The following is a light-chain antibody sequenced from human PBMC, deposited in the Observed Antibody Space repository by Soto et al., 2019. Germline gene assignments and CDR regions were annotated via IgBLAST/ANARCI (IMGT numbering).Light chain of an antibody. J-gene: IGKJ1*01. CDR2: AAS. V-gene: IGKV1-39*01. CDR1: RSISNY. CDR3: QQSYSVPR. Sequence: DIQMTQSPSSLSASVGDRVTITCRASRSISNYLNWYQQKSGKVPRLLIYAASSLQPGLPSRFSGTGTGTAFTLTITSLQPEDSETYYCQQSYSVPRFGPGTRVDLK.